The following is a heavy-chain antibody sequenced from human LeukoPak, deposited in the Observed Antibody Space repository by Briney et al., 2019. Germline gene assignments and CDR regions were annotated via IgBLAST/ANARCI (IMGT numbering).Heavy chain of an antibody. CDR3: AEFADRYEGYY. J-gene: IGHJ4*02. CDR1: GGSFSGYY. V-gene: IGHV4-34*01. D-gene: IGHD5-24*01. CDR2: INHSGST. Sequence: SETLSLTCAVYGGSFSGYYWSWIRQPPGKGLEWIGEINHSGSTNYNPSLKSRVTISVGTSKNQFSLKLSSVTAADTAVYYCAEFADRYEGYYWGQGTLVTVSS.